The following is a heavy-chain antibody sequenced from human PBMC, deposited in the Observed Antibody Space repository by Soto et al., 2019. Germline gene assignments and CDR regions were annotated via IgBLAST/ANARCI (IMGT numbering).Heavy chain of an antibody. D-gene: IGHD6-13*01. Sequence: PGGALRLSCAASGFTVSSNYMTWVRQAPGKGLEWVSVIYSDGNTYYADSVKGRFTISRHNSKNTLYLQMNSLRAEDTAVYYCARVGYSGNCPLLFTWFDPWGQGTLVTVSS. V-gene: IGHV3-53*04. CDR1: GFTVSSNY. CDR3: ARVGYSGNCPLLFTWFDP. CDR2: IYSDGNT. J-gene: IGHJ5*02.